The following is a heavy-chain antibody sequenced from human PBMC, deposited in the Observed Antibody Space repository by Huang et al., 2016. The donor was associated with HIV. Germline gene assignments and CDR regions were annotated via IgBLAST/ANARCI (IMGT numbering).Heavy chain of an antibody. J-gene: IGHJ4*02. CDR2: IYCNDEK. Sequence: QITLKESGPTLVKPTQTLTLTCTFSGFSLSTSGVGVGWIRQPPGKALEWLALIYCNDEKRYSPSLKSRLTITKDTSKNQVVLTMTNMDPVDTATYYCAHRPPREIQLWPYDYWGQGTLVTVSS. V-gene: IGHV2-5*01. CDR3: AHRPPREIQLWPYDY. CDR1: GFSLSTSGVG. D-gene: IGHD5-18*01.